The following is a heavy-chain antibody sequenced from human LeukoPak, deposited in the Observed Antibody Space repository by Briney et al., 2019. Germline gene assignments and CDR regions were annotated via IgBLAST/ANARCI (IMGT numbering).Heavy chain of an antibody. J-gene: IGHJ2*01. D-gene: IGHD6-25*01. V-gene: IGHV4-59*08. CDR3: ARYLAAGYFDL. CDR2: IYYTGST. Sequence: SETLSLTCSVSGGSIVRYYWSWIRQPPGKGLEWIGYIYYTGSTNYNPSLKSRLTISVDTSKNQFSLKLSSVTAADTAVYYRARYLAAGYFDLWGRGTLVTVSP. CDR1: GGSIVRYY.